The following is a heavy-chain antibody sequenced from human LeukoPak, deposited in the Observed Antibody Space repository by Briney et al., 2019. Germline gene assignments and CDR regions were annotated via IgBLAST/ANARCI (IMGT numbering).Heavy chain of an antibody. V-gene: IGHV5-10-1*01. CDR1: AYSFTNYW. CDR2: IDPGDSQT. Sequence: AESLKSSCKGSAYSFTNYWISWVRQMPGKGLEWMGRIDPGDSQTNYSPSFQDHVTISADKSISTAYLQWSSLKASDTAMYYCARHSSVLNSFDPWGQGSLVSVSS. CDR3: ARHSSVLNSFDP. D-gene: IGHD3-22*01. J-gene: IGHJ5*02.